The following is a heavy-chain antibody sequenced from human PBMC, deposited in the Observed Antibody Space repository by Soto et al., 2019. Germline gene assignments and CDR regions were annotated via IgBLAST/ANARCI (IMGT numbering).Heavy chain of an antibody. CDR1: GGSISSSSYY. Sequence: QSQTLSLTCTVSGGSISSSSYYWGWIRQPPGKGLEWIGSIYYSGSTYYNPSLKSRVTISVDTSKNQFSLKLSSVTAADTAVYYCARQGAEYSSSWPFDYWGQGTLVTVSS. CDR3: ARQGAEYSSSWPFDY. V-gene: IGHV4-39*01. CDR2: IYYSGST. D-gene: IGHD6-13*01. J-gene: IGHJ4*02.